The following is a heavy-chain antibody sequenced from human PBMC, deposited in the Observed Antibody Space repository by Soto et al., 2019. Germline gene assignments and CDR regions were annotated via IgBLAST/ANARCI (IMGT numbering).Heavy chain of an antibody. Sequence: ASVKVSCKASGDTFTSYAISWVRQAPGQGPEWMGWINTYNGNSNYAQKFQGRVTMTTDTSTNTAYMELRSLTSDDTAVYYCARDCTGGSCFCIYWGQGTLVTV. CDR3: ARDCTGGSCFCIY. CDR2: INTYNGNS. J-gene: IGHJ4*02. D-gene: IGHD2-15*01. CDR1: GDTFTSYA. V-gene: IGHV1-18*01.